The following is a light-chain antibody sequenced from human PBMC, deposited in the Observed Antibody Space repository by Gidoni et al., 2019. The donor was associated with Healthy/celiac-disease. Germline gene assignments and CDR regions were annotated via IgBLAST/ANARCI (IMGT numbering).Light chain of an antibody. V-gene: IGLV3-1*01. CDR1: KLGDKY. J-gene: IGLJ2*01. Sequence: SYELTQPPSVSVSPGQTASITCSGDKLGDKYVCWYQQKPGQSPVLVIYQDTKRPSGIPERFSGSNSGNTATLTISGTQAMDEADYYCQAWDSSTWVVFGGGTKLTV. CDR2: QDT. CDR3: QAWDSSTWVV.